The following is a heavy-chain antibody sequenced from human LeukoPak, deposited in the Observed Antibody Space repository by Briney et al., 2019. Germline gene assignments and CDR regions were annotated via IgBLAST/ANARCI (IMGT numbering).Heavy chain of an antibody. J-gene: IGHJ4*02. V-gene: IGHV3-30*03. Sequence: GGSLRLSCAASGFTFGIYAMSWVRQAPGKGLEWVAVISHDGSNKYYSDSVKGRITISRDNSKNTLYLQMNSLRGEDTAVYYCARDRGDSSAWNYYFDFWGQGTLVTVSS. CDR2: ISHDGSNK. CDR3: ARDRGDSSAWNYYFDF. CDR1: GFTFGIYA. D-gene: IGHD6-19*01.